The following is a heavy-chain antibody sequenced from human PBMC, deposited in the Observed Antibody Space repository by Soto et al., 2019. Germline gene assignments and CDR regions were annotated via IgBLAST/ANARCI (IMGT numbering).Heavy chain of an antibody. D-gene: IGHD3-9*01. J-gene: IGHJ4*02. V-gene: IGHV3-21*01. CDR2: ISSSSSYI. CDR1: GFTFSSYS. Sequence: GGSLRLSCAASGFTFSSYSMNWVRQAPGKGLEWVSSISSSSSYIYYADSVKGRFTISRDNAKNSLYLQMNSLRAEDTAVYYCAREESHQGSALRYFDWEQGDFDYWGQGTLVTVSS. CDR3: AREESHQGSALRYFDWEQGDFDY.